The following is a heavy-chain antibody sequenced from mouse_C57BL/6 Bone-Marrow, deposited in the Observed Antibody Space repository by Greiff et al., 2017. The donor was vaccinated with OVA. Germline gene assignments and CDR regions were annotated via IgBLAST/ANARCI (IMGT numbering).Heavy chain of an antibody. J-gene: IGHJ2*01. CDR1: GFSLSTSGMG. CDR2: IYWVDDK. CDR3: ARSPMTTVVAYYFDY. D-gene: IGHD1-1*01. V-gene: IGHV8-12*01. Sequence: QVTLKESGPGILQSSQTLSLTCSFSGFSLSTSGMGVSWLRQPSGQGLVGLAHIYWVDDKRYNPSLKSRLTISKDTSRNQVIRKINSVDTADTDTSNCARSPMTTVVAYYFDYWGQGTTLTVSS.